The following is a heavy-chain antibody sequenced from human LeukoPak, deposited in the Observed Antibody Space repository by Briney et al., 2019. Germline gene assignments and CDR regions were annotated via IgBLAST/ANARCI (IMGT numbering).Heavy chain of an antibody. Sequence: PSETLSLTCAVYGGSFSGYYWSWIRQPPGKGLEWIGEINHSGSTNYNPSLRSRVTISVDTSKNQFSLKLSSVTAADTAVYYCARALGLTIFGVVNYNFDYWGQGTLVTVSS. J-gene: IGHJ4*02. CDR2: INHSGST. V-gene: IGHV4-34*01. D-gene: IGHD3-3*01. CDR1: GGSFSGYY. CDR3: ARALGLTIFGVVNYNFDY.